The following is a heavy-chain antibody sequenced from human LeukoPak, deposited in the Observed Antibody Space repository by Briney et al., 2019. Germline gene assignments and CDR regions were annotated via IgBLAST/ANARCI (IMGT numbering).Heavy chain of an antibody. J-gene: IGHJ6*02. D-gene: IGHD5-18*01. V-gene: IGHV4-30-4*01. Sequence: SETLSLTCTVSGGSISSGDYYWSWIRQPPGKGLEWIGYIYYSGSTYYNPSLKSRVTISVDTSKNQFSLKLSSATAADTAVYYCARARIQLWLENYYGMDVWGQGTTVTVSS. CDR2: IYYSGST. CDR3: ARARIQLWLENYYGMDV. CDR1: GGSISSGDYY.